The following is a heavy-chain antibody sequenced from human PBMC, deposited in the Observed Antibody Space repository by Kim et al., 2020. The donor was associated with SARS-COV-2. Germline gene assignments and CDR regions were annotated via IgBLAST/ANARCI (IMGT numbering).Heavy chain of an antibody. J-gene: IGHJ2*01. CDR2: IIPIFGTA. D-gene: IGHD3-22*01. V-gene: IGHV1-69*13. CDR1: GGTFSSYA. CDR3: AHPRHYYDSSGYEGRWYFDL. Sequence: SVKVSCKASGGTFSSYAISWVRQAPGQGLEWMGGIIPIFGTANYAQKFQGRVTITADESTSTAYMELSSLRSEDTAVYYCAHPRHYYDSSGYEGRWYFDLWGRGTLVTVSS.